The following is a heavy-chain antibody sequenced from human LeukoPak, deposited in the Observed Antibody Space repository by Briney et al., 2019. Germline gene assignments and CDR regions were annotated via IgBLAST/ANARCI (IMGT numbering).Heavy chain of an antibody. CDR1: GYTFTSYG. J-gene: IGHJ4*02. V-gene: IGHV1-18*01. D-gene: IGHD5-18*01. Sequence: GASVKVSCKASGYTFTSYGISWVRQAPGQGFEWMGWISAYNGNSNYAQKLQDRVTMTTDTSTSTAYMELRSLRSDDTAVYYCARSRGGYSYGYGEDWGQGTLVTVSS. CDR3: ARSRGGYSYGYGED. CDR2: ISAYNGNS.